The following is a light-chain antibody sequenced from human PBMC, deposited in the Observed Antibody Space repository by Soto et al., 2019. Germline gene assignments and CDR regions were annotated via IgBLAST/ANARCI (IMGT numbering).Light chain of an antibody. CDR3: QQRSNWPPT. CDR2: DAS. J-gene: IGKJ1*01. CDR1: QSVSSY. V-gene: IGKV3-11*01. Sequence: EIALTQSPATLSLSPGERATLSCRASQSVSSYLAWYQQKPGQAPRLLIYDASNRATGIPARFSGSGSGTDFTLTISSLEPVDFAVYYCQQRSNWPPTFGQGTKVEIK.